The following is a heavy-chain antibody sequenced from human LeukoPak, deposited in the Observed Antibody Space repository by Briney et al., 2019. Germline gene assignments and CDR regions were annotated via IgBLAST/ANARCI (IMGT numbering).Heavy chain of an antibody. D-gene: IGHD6-19*01. J-gene: IGHJ4*02. CDR3: ARGGYSSGWYAFDY. CDR2: ISYDGSNK. CDR1: GFTFSSYV. Sequence: PGGSLRLSCAASGFTFSSYVMHWVRQAPGKGLEWVAVISYDGSNKYYADSVKGRFTISRDNSKNTLYLQMNSLRAEDTAVYYCARGGYSSGWYAFDYWGQGTLVTVSS. V-gene: IGHV3-30-3*01.